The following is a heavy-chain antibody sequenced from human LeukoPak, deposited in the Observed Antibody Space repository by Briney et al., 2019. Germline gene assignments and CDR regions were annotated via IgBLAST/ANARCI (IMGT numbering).Heavy chain of an antibody. V-gene: IGHV3-48*04. CDR3: ARDGATFVTY. J-gene: IGHJ4*02. CDR1: GFTFSSYN. CDR2: ISSSSSTI. D-gene: IGHD4-23*01. Sequence: GGSLRLSCAASGFTFSSYNMNWVRQAPGKGLEWISYISSSSSTIYYADSVKGRFTVSRDNAKNSLSLQMNSPRPEDTAIYYCARDGATFVTYWGQGTLVTVSS.